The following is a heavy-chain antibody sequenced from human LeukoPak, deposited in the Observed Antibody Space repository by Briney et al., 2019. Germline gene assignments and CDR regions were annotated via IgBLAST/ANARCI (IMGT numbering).Heavy chain of an antibody. CDR1: GYTLTGHS. V-gene: IGHV1-2*02. Sequence: ASVKVSCKASGYTLTGHSMHWVRHAPGQGQEWKGWMNPNSGGTKYTRKFQGRVTMTRDTSISTAYMELSRLTSDDTAMYYCARDKLGLGELALYDEWGQGTQVTVS. J-gene: IGHJ4*02. CDR3: ARDKLGLGELALYDE. CDR2: MNPNSGGT. D-gene: IGHD3-16*02.